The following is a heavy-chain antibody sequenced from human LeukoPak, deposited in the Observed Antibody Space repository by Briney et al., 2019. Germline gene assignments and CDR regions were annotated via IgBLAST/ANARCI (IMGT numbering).Heavy chain of an antibody. CDR3: ARGGVYYYMDV. Sequence: ASVKVSCKASGYTFTSYDINWVRQATGQGLEWMGWMNPNSGNTGYAQKFQGRVTMTRDTSISTAYMELSRLRSDDTAVYYCARGGVYYYMDVWGKGTTVTVSS. CDR1: GYTFTSYD. V-gene: IGHV1-8*01. D-gene: IGHD3-10*01. CDR2: MNPNSGNT. J-gene: IGHJ6*03.